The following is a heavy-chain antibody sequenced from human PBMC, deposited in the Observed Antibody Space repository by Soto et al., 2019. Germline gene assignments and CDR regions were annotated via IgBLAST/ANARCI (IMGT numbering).Heavy chain of an antibody. J-gene: IGHJ4*02. Sequence: QVQLVQSEAEVKKPGSSVKVSCTASGGTFSSYTIHWVRQAPGQGLEWMGKIIPIIGKPDYAPQFQGRIAITADRATRTAYMFLNSLGSEDTPVDLCARQAYSGSWWWGQGTLVTGSS. CDR3: ARQAYSGSWW. CDR2: IIPIIGKP. D-gene: IGHD5-12*01. CDR1: GGTFSSYT. V-gene: IGHV1-69*02.